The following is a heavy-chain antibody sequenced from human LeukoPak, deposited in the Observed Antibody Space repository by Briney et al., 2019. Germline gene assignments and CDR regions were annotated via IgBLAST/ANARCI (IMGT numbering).Heavy chain of an antibody. CDR3: AKDQQGLRSIVGARDAFDI. CDR2: ISSSGGST. J-gene: IGHJ3*02. CDR1: GFTFSDYY. D-gene: IGHD1-26*01. V-gene: IGHV3-11*01. Sequence: PGGSLRLSCAASGFTFSDYYMSWIRQAPGKGLEWVSYISSSGGSTYYADSVKGRFTISRDNSKNTLYLQMNSLRAEDTAVYYCAKDQQGLRSIVGARDAFDIWGQGTMVTVSS.